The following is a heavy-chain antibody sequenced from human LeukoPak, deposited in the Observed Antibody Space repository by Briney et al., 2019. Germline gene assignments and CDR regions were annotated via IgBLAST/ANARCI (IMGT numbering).Heavy chain of an antibody. V-gene: IGHV1-69*04. D-gene: IGHD5-24*01. Sequence: ASVKVSCKASGGTFSSYAISWVRQAPGQGLEWMGRIIPILGIANYTQKFQGRVTITADKSTSTAYMEPSSLRSEDTAVYYCARDAGVEMATIFDYWGQGTLVTVSS. CDR1: GGTFSSYA. CDR2: IIPILGIA. J-gene: IGHJ4*02. CDR3: ARDAGVEMATIFDY.